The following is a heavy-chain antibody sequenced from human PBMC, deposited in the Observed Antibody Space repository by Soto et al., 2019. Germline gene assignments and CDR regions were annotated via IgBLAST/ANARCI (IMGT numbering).Heavy chain of an antibody. CDR1: GFTFTSSA. Sequence: QMQLVQSGPEVKKPGTSVKVSCKASGFTFTSSAMKWVRQAPGQRLEWIGWIVVGSGNTNYAQKFQERVTITRDMSTSTAYMELSRLRAEDTAVYYCAADLEVARLGPTGYWGQGTLVTVSS. CDR2: IVVGSGNT. V-gene: IGHV1-58*02. CDR3: AADLEVARLGPTGY. D-gene: IGHD7-27*01. J-gene: IGHJ4*02.